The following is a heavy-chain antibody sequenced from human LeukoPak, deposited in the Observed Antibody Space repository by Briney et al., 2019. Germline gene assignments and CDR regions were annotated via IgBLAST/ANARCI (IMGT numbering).Heavy chain of an antibody. V-gene: IGHV3-23*01. CDR2: ITDSADST. CDR3: ATRPARKNYYGVLVY. CDR1: GLAFSSHA. D-gene: IGHD2-21*01. Sequence: GGSLRLSCEASGLAFSSHAMTWVRQAPGKGPEWVSGITDSADSTYYAQSVKDRYTISRDNSKNTMYLQMNSLRAEDTAVYYCATRPARKNYYGVLVYWGQETLVTVS. J-gene: IGHJ4*02.